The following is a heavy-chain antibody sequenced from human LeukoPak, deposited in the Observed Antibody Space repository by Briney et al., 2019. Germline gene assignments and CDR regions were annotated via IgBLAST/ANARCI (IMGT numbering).Heavy chain of an antibody. CDR1: GFSFSAYW. Sequence: GGSLRLSCAASGFSFSAYWMSWVRQASGKGLEWVANINLDGSEKCYVDSVRGRFTISRDNAKNSLYLQMNSLRDEDAAVYFCARDVKYPLDIWGQGTMVTVSS. CDR3: ARDVKYPLDI. V-gene: IGHV3-7*01. CDR2: INLDGSEK. D-gene: IGHD2-2*02. J-gene: IGHJ3*02.